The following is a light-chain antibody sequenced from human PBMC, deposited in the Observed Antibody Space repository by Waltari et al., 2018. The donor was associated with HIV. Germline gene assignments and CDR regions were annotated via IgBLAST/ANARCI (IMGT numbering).Light chain of an antibody. V-gene: IGLV3-10*01. CDR2: HDN. CDR3: YSTDDSGNPLAV. CDR1: ALPRKY. J-gene: IGLJ7*01. Sequence: SYELTQPPSVSVSPGQTARITFSGDALPRKYAFWYQQKSGQAPVLVIYHDNKRASGIPGRVSGSSSGTMATLTISGAKDEDEGDYYCYSTDDSGNPLAVFGGGTQLTVL.